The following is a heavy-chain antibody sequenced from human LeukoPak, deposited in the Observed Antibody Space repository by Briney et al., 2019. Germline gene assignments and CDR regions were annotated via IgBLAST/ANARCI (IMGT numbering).Heavy chain of an antibody. CDR2: IYYIGST. J-gene: IGHJ1*01. Sequence: SETLSLTCTVSGGSISSYYWSWIRQPPGKGLEWIGYIYYIGSTNYNPSLKSRVTISVDTSKNQFSLKLTSVTAADTAVYYCARVGITIFGVGPEYFQHWGQGTLVTVSS. CDR1: GGSISSYY. D-gene: IGHD3-3*01. CDR3: ARVGITIFGVGPEYFQH. V-gene: IGHV4-59*01.